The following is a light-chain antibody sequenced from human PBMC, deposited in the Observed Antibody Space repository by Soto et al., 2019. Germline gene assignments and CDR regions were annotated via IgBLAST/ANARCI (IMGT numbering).Light chain of an antibody. CDR3: QQSYGTPLT. J-gene: IGKJ4*01. Sequence: DMEMTQSPSSLSASVGDRVTITCRASQSISNYLNWYQHKPGKVPKLLIYAASSLQSGVPTRFRGSGSGTDFTLTINSLQPEDFATYYCQQSYGTPLTVGGGTKIEIK. CDR2: AAS. CDR1: QSISNY. V-gene: IGKV1-39*01.